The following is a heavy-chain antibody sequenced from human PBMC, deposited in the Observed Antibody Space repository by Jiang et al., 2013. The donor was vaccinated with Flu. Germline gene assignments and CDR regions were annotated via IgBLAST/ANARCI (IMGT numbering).Heavy chain of an antibody. CDR2: IYYSGST. J-gene: IGHJ6*02. CDR1: GGSISSYY. CDR3: ARQYSSSWYNPYYYYGMDV. V-gene: IGHV4-59*01. D-gene: IGHD6-13*01. Sequence: GPGLVKPSETLSLTCTVSGGSISSYYWSWIRQPPGKGLEWIGYIYYSGSTNYNPSLKSRVTISVDTSKNQFSLKLSSVTAADTAVYYCARQYSSSWYNPYYYYGMDVWGQGTTVTVSS.